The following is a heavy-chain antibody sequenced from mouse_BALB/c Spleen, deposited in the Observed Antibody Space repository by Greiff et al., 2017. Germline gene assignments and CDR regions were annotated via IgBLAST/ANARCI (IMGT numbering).Heavy chain of an antibody. CDR1: GYAFSSYW. J-gene: IGHJ3*01. D-gene: IGHD4-1*01. V-gene: IGHV1-80*01. Sequence: QVQLKQSGAELVRPGSSVKISCKASGYAFSSYWMNWVKQRPGQGLEWIGQIYPGDGDTNYNGKFKGKATLTADKSSSTAYMQLSSLTSEDSAVYFCARGGEKLTWFAYWGQGTLVTVSA. CDR2: IYPGDGDT. CDR3: ARGGEKLTWFAY.